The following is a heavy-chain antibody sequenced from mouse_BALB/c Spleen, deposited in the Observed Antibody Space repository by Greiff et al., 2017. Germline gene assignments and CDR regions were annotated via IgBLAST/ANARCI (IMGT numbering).Heavy chain of an antibody. CDR1: GFTFSSYA. Sequence: EVQLQESGGGLVKPGGSLKLSCAASGFTFSSYAMSWVRQSPEKRLEWVAEISSGGSYTYYPDTVTGRFTISRDNAKNTLYLEMSSLRSEDTAMYYCARENDDASAWFAYWGQGTLVTVSA. V-gene: IGHV5-9-4*01. CDR2: ISSGGSYT. D-gene: IGHD2-12*01. CDR3: ARENDDASAWFAY. J-gene: IGHJ3*01.